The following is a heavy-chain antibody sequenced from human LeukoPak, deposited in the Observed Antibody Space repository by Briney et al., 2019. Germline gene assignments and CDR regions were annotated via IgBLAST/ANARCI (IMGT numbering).Heavy chain of an antibody. CDR2: IYYSGRT. CDR3: ARGQKYRNGYTVTELGSGYFAY. CDR1: GGSISSYY. J-gene: IGHJ4*02. Sequence: SETLSLTCSVSGGSISSYYWNWIRQTPGKGLEWIGYIYYSGRTNYNPSLKSRVTISVDTSKNQFSLTLSSVTTADTAVYYCARGQKYRNGYTVTELGSGYFAYWGRGTLVTVSS. D-gene: IGHD5-18*01. V-gene: IGHV4-59*01.